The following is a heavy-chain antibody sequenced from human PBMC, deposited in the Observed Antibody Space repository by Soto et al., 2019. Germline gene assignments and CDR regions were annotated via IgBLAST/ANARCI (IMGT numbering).Heavy chain of an antibody. Sequence: SETLSLTCTVSGGSISSSSYYWGWIRQPPGKGLEWIGSIYYSGSTYYNPSLKSRVTISVDTSKNQFSLKLSSVTAADTAVYYCNRYYHYYGSASYYNAPGEAKDAFDIWGQGTMVTVSS. CDR3: NRYYHYYGSASYYNAPGEAKDAFDI. D-gene: IGHD3-10*01. V-gene: IGHV4-39*01. CDR1: GGSISSSSYY. CDR2: IYYSGST. J-gene: IGHJ3*02.